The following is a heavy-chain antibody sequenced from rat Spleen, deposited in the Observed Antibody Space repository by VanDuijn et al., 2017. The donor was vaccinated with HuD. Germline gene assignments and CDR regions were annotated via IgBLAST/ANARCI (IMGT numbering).Heavy chain of an antibody. J-gene: IGHJ2*01. CDR2: IWSGGRK. Sequence: QVQLKESGPGLVQPSQTLSLTCTVSGFSLTSYGVSWVRQPPGKGLEWIGAIWSGGRKEYNSALKSRLSISRDTSKSQVLLKMNSLQTEDTAMYFCARYDTTDYYYHQLGYFDYWGQGVMVTVSS. V-gene: IGHV2-16*01. CDR3: ARYDTTDYYYHQLGYFDY. CDR1: GFSLTSYG. D-gene: IGHD1-6*01.